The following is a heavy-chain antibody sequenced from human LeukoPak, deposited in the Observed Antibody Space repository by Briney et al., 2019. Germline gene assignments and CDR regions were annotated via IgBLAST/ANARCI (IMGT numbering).Heavy chain of an antibody. CDR2: INPSGGST. Sequence: ASVKVSRKASGYTFTSYYMHWVRQAPGQGLEWMGIINPSGGSTSYAQKFQGRVTMTRDTSTSTVYMELSSLRSEDTAVYYCARGGRITMMTLEPNWFDPWGQGTLVTVSS. CDR1: GYTFTSYY. D-gene: IGHD3-22*01. CDR3: ARGGRITMMTLEPNWFDP. V-gene: IGHV1-46*01. J-gene: IGHJ5*02.